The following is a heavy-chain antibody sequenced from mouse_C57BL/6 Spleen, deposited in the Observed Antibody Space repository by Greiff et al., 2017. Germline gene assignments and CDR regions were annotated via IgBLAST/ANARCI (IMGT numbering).Heavy chain of an antibody. CDR1: GFTFSDYY. V-gene: IGHV5-16*01. J-gene: IGHJ2*01. CDR2: INYDGSST. Sequence: EVKVVESEGGLVQPGSSMKLSCTASGFTFSDYYMAWVRQVPEKGLEWVANINYDGSSTYYLDSLKSRFIISRDNAKNILYLQMSSLKSEDTATYYCARDNGGYFDYWGQGTTLTVSS. CDR3: ARDNGGYFDY.